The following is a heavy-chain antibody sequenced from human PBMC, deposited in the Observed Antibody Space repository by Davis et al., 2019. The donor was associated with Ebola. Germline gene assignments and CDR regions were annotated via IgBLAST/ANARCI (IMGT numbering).Heavy chain of an antibody. V-gene: IGHV1-69*13. CDR2: IIPIFGTA. J-gene: IGHJ4*02. D-gene: IGHD3-22*01. CDR1: GGTFSSYA. Sequence: SVKVSCKASGGTFSSYAISWVRQAPGQGLEWMGGIIPIFGTANYAQRFQGRVTITADESRTTAYMELSSLRSEDTAVYYCARDHYSDGSGYFFEQSHWGQGTLVTVSS. CDR3: ARDHYSDGSGYFFEQSH.